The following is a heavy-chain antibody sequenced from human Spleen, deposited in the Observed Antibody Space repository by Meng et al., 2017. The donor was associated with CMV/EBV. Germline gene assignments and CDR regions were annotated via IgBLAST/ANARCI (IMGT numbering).Heavy chain of an antibody. CDR1: GYGFSRYY. J-gene: IGHJ4*02. D-gene: IGHD1-14*01. Sequence: SCKGIGYGFSRYYMHWVRQTPGQGLEWVGIINPTNGSPTYAQKFQGKVTMTRDTSTSTVYMELSSLISEDTAVYYCATGGNQSPAGYWGQGTLVTVSS. V-gene: IGHV1-46*01. CDR3: ATGGNQSPAGY. CDR2: INPTNGSP.